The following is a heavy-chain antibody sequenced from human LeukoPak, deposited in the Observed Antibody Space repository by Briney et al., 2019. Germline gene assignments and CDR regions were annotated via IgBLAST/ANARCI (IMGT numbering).Heavy chain of an antibody. CDR1: GITLSNYG. CDR3: ARRGVVIRVILVGFHKEAFYFDS. J-gene: IGHJ4*02. CDR2: ISDSGGSK. V-gene: IGHV3-23*01. Sequence: GGSLRLSCAASGITLSNYGMSWVRQAPGKGLEWVANISDSGGSKNYADSVKGRFTISRDNPKNTLYLQMNSLRAEDTAGYFCARRGVVIRVILVGFHKEAFYFDSWGQGALVTVSS. D-gene: IGHD3-22*01.